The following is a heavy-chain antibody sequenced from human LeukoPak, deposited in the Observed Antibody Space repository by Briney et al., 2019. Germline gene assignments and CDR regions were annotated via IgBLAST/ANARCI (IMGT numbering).Heavy chain of an antibody. D-gene: IGHD6-13*01. CDR3: ATPSYSSSWGTIDV. Sequence: SETLSLTCTVSGGSISSSKYYWGWIRQPPGKGLEWIGSIFNSGITQYKPSLKSRLTMDVDTSNNQFSLNLNSVTAADTAVYYCATPSYSSSWGTIDVWGQGTMVTVSS. V-gene: IGHV4-39*01. J-gene: IGHJ3*01. CDR2: IFNSGIT. CDR1: GGSISSSKYY.